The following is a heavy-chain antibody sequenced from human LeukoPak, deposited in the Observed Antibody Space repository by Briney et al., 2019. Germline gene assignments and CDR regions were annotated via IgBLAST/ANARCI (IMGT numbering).Heavy chain of an antibody. V-gene: IGHV1-2*02. CDR3: ARDGYGSLTDYYYYMDV. J-gene: IGHJ6*03. D-gene: IGHD3-10*01. CDR1: GYPFTNYG. CDR2: INPNSGGT. Sequence: SVKVSCKASGYPFTNYGISWVRQAPGQGLEWMGWINPNSGGTNYAQKFQGRATMTRDTSISTAYMELSRLRSDDTAVYYCARDGYGSLTDYYYYMDVWGKGTTVTISS.